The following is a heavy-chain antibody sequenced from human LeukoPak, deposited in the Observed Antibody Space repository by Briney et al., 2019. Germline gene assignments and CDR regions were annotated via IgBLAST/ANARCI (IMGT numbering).Heavy chain of an antibody. V-gene: IGHV3-20*04. CDR2: LSWNGGST. J-gene: IGHJ5*02. CDR1: GFVFDDYG. Sequence: GGSLRLSCAASGFVFDDYGMSWVRHAPGKGLEWVSGLSWNGGSTGYADSVKGRFTISSDNVKNTLYLQMNSLRAEDTALYYCTRYTRVEGLDLWGRGTLVTVSS. D-gene: IGHD1-14*01. CDR3: TRYTRVEGLDL.